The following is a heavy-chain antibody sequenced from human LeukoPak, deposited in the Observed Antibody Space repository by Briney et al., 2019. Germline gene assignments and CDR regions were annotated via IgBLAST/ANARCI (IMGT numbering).Heavy chain of an antibody. V-gene: IGHV3-9*01. J-gene: IGHJ4*02. CDR2: ISWNSGSI. CDR3: AKGGITMVRGVIITGRWLDY. Sequence: GRSLRLSCAASGFTFDDYAMPWVRQAPGKGLEWVSGISWNSGSIGYADSVKGRFTISRDNAKNSLYLQMNSLRAEDTALYYCAKGGITMVRGVIITGRWLDYWGQGTLVTVSS. D-gene: IGHD3-10*01. CDR1: GFTFDDYA.